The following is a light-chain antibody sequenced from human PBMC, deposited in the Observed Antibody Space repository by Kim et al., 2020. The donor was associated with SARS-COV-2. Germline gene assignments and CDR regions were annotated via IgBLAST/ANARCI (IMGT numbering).Light chain of an antibody. CDR1: QNIYNS. CDR2: ETS. J-gene: IGKJ1*01. V-gene: IGKV1-5*03. CDR3: QHNNHYAT. Sequence: SACVGGSITITCRSSQNIYNSLAWYQQKPGKYPKLLISETSTLEGGVPTRFSGGGSAEEFHTTISSLQHDDVANYCYQHNNHYATFGQGTKVEIK.